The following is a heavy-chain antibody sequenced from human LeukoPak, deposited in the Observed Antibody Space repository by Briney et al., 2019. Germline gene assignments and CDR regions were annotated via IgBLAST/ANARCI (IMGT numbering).Heavy chain of an antibody. CDR2: ISRSSTYI. V-gene: IGHV3-21*01. CDR1: GFTFSSYS. Sequence: GGSLRLSCAASGFTFSSYSINWVRQAPGKGLEWVSSISRSSTYIYYAESVKGRFTVSRDNAKNSLYLQMNSLRAEDTAVYYCTRASVASNPLEYYYYMDVWGKGTTVTVSS. D-gene: IGHD5-12*01. J-gene: IGHJ6*03. CDR3: TRASVASNPLEYYYYMDV.